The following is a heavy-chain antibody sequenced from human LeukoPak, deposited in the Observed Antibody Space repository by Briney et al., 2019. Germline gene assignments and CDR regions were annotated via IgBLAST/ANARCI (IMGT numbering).Heavy chain of an antibody. D-gene: IGHD1-26*01. CDR3: ARDGGVGAVDY. Sequence: PGGSLRLSCAASGFTFSSYSMNWVRQAPGKGLEWVSYISSSSSTIYYADSVKGRFTISRDNAKNSLYLQMNSLRAEDTAVYYCARDGGVGAVDYWGQGTLVTVSS. CDR2: ISSSSSTI. J-gene: IGHJ4*02. V-gene: IGHV3-48*04. CDR1: GFTFSSYS.